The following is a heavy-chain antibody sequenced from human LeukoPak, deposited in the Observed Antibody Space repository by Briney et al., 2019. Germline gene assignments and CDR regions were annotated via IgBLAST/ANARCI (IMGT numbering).Heavy chain of an antibody. D-gene: IGHD5-24*01. V-gene: IGHV3-7*01. Sequence: GGSLRLSCAASGFTFSSYWMSWVRQAPGKGLEWVANIKQDGSEKYYVDSVKGRFTISRDNAKNSLYLQMNSLRAEDTAVYYCARDKDGYFSNYYFDYWGQGTLVTVSS. J-gene: IGHJ4*02. CDR3: ARDKDGYFSNYYFDY. CDR2: IKQDGSEK. CDR1: GFTFSSYW.